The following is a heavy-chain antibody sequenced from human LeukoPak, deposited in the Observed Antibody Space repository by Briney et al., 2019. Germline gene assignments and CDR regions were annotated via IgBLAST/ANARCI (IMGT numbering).Heavy chain of an antibody. D-gene: IGHD4-17*01. J-gene: IGHJ4*02. CDR2: IIPMSGGT. CDR1: GYILTDYY. V-gene: IGHV1-2*02. CDR3: ARTPIGDRAYYFDD. Sequence: WASVKVSCKASGYILTDYYIHWMRQAPGQGLEWMGWIIPMSGGTNPARNFQGRVTMARDTSSNTVYLELSSLRSDDTALYYCARTPIGDRAYYFDDWGQGTLVTVSS.